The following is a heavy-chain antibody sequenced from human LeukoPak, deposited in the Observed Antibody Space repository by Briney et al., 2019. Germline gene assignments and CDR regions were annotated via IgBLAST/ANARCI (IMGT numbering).Heavy chain of an antibody. J-gene: IGHJ4*02. V-gene: IGHV3-23*01. Sequence: GGSLRLSCAASGFTFSNYAINWVRQAPGKGLEWVSVIGTSGVTTYYADSVRGRFTISRDNSKNTLYLQMNSLRAEDTAMYYCAIKRSGSYPLDSWGQGTLVTVSS. CDR1: GFTFSNYA. CDR2: IGTSGVTT. D-gene: IGHD3-22*01. CDR3: AIKRSGSYPLDS.